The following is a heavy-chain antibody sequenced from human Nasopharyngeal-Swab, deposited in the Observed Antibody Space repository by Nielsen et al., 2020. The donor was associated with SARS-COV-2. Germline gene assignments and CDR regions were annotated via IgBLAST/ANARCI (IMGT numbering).Heavy chain of an antibody. D-gene: IGHD5-24*01. Sequence: GESLKISCAAPGFTFSNYGMHWVRQAPGEGLEWVAPIWYDGSNKYYADSVKGRFTISRDNSKNTLYLQMNSLRAEDTAVYYCARGGWLQIITYFDLWGRGTLVTVSS. CDR1: GFTFSNYG. CDR3: ARGGWLQIITYFDL. V-gene: IGHV3-33*01. J-gene: IGHJ2*01. CDR2: IWYDGSNK.